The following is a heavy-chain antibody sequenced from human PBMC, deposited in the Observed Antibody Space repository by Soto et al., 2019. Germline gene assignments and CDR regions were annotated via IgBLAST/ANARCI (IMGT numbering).Heavy chain of an antibody. CDR3: AKVRVFSCFEY. J-gene: IGHJ4*01. D-gene: IGHD3-10*01. Sequence: GGTLRLSCVASGSTFSGHEMNCLRQAPGKRLERLPYISSSGTTTHYADSVKGRFTFSRDNAKNSLSLQMNSLRAEDTAVYYCAKVRVFSCFEYWGDVTVATFSS. CDR1: GSTFSGHE. CDR2: ISSSGTTT. V-gene: IGHV3-48*03.